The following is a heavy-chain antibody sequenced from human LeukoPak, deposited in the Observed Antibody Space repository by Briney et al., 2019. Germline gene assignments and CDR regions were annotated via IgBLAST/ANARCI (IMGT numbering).Heavy chain of an antibody. CDR3: ARVAGRNSYGYYYYGMDV. CDR2: IYYGGST. V-gene: IGHV4-59*01. CDR1: GGSISSYY. Sequence: SETLSLTCTVSGGSISSYYWSWIRQPPGKGLEWIGYIYYGGSTNYNPSLKSRVTISVDTSKNQFSLKLSSVTAADTAVYYCARVAGRNSYGYYYYGMDVWGQGTTVTVSS. D-gene: IGHD5-18*01. J-gene: IGHJ6*02.